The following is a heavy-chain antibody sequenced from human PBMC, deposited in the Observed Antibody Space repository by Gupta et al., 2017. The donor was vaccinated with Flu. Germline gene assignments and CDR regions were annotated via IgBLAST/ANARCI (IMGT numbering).Heavy chain of an antibody. J-gene: IGHJ4*02. D-gene: IGHD3-3*01. CDR1: RSCG. Sequence: RSCGMNGVRQAPGKGLEWVSSISSSSKYIHYADTVKGRFTISRDNGQNTVYLQMNSLRAEDTAMYYCARDPFDFCAYWGQGTLVIVSS. V-gene: IGHV3-21*04. CDR3: ARDPFDFCAY. CDR2: ISSSSKYI.